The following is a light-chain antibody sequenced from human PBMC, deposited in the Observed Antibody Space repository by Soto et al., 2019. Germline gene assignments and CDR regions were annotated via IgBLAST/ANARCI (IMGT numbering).Light chain of an antibody. CDR3: HQYGSSPPYT. CDR2: GSS. J-gene: IGKJ2*01. V-gene: IGKV3-20*01. Sequence: EVVLTQSPGTLSLSPGERATLSCRASQSIINNYLAWYQQRPGQAPRLLIYGSSDSATGIPGRFSGSGSGTDFTLTISRLEPEDFAVYYCHQYGSSPPYTFGQGTKVEI. CDR1: QSIINNY.